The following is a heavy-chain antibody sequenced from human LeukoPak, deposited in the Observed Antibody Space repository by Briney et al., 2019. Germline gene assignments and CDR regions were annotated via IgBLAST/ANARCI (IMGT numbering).Heavy chain of an antibody. D-gene: IGHD3/OR15-3a*01. CDR2: ISNSGNTI. Sequence: PGGSLRLSCAASGFTFSDYYKRWIRHAPGKGLVGVSYISNSGNTIYYAHSVQGRFTIHRDNAKNSLYLQMNSLRAEDTAEYYCARDGGLGPPLGSWFDPWGQGTLVTVSS. CDR3: ARDGGLGPPLGSWFDP. J-gene: IGHJ5*02. CDR1: GFTFSDYY. V-gene: IGHV3-11*01.